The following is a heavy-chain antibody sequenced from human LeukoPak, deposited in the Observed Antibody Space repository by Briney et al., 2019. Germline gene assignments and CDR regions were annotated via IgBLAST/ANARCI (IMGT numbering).Heavy chain of an antibody. D-gene: IGHD3-10*01. J-gene: IGHJ6*02. CDR1: GYTFSNYG. CDR3: ARMVRGVPYYYGMDV. CDR2: ISGFNGNT. Sequence: ASVKVSYKASGYTFSNYGISWVRQAPGQGLEWMGWISGFNGNTNYRQKVQGRVTMTTDTSTITAYMELRSLRSDDTAVYYCARMVRGVPYYYGMDVWGQGTTVTVSS. V-gene: IGHV1-18*01.